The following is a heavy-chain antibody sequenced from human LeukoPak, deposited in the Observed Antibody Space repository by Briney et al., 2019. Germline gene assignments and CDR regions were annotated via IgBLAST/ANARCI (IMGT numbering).Heavy chain of an antibody. D-gene: IGHD1-26*01. Sequence: ASVKVPCKASGDTFTSDYMNWVRQAPGQGLEWMGIVHSSGGVIKYAQEFQDRVTMTRDTSTSTVYMELSSLRSEDTAVYYCAGSSHQRNWFDPWGQGTLVIVSS. CDR1: GDTFTSDY. V-gene: IGHV1-46*01. CDR2: VHSSGGVI. J-gene: IGHJ5*02. CDR3: AGSSHQRNWFDP.